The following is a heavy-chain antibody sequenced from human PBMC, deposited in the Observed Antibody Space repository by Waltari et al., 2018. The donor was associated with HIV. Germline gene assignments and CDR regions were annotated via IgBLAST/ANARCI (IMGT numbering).Heavy chain of an antibody. D-gene: IGHD6-13*01. CDR3: AREWGIGWFDP. CDR2: IKQDGSEK. J-gene: IGHJ5*02. Sequence: EVQLVESGGGLVQPGGSLRLSCAASGFTFSSYWMSWVRQAPGKGLEWVANIKQDGSEKYYVDSMKGRFTISRDNAKNSLYLQMNSLRAEDTAVYYCAREWGIGWFDPWGQGTLVTVSS. V-gene: IGHV3-7*01. CDR1: GFTFSSYW.